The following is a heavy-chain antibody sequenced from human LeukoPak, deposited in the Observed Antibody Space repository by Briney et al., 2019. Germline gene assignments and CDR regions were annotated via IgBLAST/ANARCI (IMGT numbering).Heavy chain of an antibody. Sequence: GESLKISCQASGYSFNTYCIGWVRQMPGKGLEWMGIINPGDSDPRYSPSFQGRATISADRSISTAYLQWSSLKASDTAMYYCARHGVGSSWFSFDFWGQGTLITVSS. D-gene: IGHD6-13*01. V-gene: IGHV5-51*01. CDR3: ARHGVGSSWFSFDF. J-gene: IGHJ4*02. CDR1: GYSFNTYC. CDR2: INPGDSDP.